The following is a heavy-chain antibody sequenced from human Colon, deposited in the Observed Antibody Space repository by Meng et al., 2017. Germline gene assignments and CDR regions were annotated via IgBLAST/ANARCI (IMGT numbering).Heavy chain of an antibody. CDR3: ARSPAAKYFHH. CDR2: IRGKPYDGTT. V-gene: IGHV3-49*04. J-gene: IGHJ1*01. CDR1: GFTINDYT. Sequence: GESLKISCVASGFTINDYTISWVRQAPGKELEWVGFIRGKPYDGTTDYAASVKGRFTISRDDSKSIAYRQMNSLKSEDTAVYYCARSPAAKYFHHWGQGTLVTVSS. D-gene: IGHD6-25*01.